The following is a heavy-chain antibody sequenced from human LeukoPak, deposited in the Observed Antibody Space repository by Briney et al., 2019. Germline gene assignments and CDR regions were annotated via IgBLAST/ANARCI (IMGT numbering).Heavy chain of an antibody. Sequence: SETLSLTCTVSGGSISSGSYYWSWIRQPAGKGLEWIGRIYTSGSTNYNPSLKSRVTISVDTSKNQFSLKLSSVTAADMAVYYCARGTVTIFGDYGMDDWGQGTTVTVSS. V-gene: IGHV4-61*02. D-gene: IGHD3-3*01. CDR2: IYTSGST. J-gene: IGHJ6*02. CDR3: ARGTVTIFGDYGMDD. CDR1: GGSISSGSYY.